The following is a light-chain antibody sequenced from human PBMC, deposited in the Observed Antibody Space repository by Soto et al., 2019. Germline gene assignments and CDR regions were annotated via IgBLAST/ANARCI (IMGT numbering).Light chain of an antibody. J-gene: IGKJ4*01. CDR2: GAS. Sequence: EIVLTQSPGTLSLSPGERATLSCRASQSVSDNYLAWYQQKPGQAPRLLIYGASGRATGIPDRFSGSGSGTDFTLTISRLEPEDFAVYYCQQYGGSPRVTFGGGTKVEIK. V-gene: IGKV3-20*01. CDR3: QQYGGSPRVT. CDR1: QSVSDNY.